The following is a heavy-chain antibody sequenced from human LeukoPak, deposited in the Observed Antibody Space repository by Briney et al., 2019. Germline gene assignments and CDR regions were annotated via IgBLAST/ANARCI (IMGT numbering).Heavy chain of an antibody. Sequence: GGSLRLSCAASGFTFSSYWMHWVRQAPGKGLVWVSRISTDGSTTTYADSVKGRFTISRDNAKNTPYLQVNNLRAEDTAVYYCARGPNSNWSGLDFWGQGTLLTVSS. CDR2: ISTDGSTT. J-gene: IGHJ4*02. CDR3: ARGPNSNWSGLDF. V-gene: IGHV3-74*01. CDR1: GFTFSSYW. D-gene: IGHD6-6*01.